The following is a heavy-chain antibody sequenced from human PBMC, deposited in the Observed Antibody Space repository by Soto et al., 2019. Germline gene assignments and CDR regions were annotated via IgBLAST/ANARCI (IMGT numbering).Heavy chain of an antibody. CDR3: AKDVWDYGDANDACDI. D-gene: IGHD4-17*01. Sequence: EVQLLESGGGLVQPGGSLRLSCAASGFTFSSYAMSWVRQAPGKGLEWVSAISGSGGSTYYADSVKGRFTISRDNSKNTLYLQMNSLRAEDTAVYYCAKDVWDYGDANDACDIWGQGTMVTVSS. J-gene: IGHJ3*02. CDR2: ISGSGGST. V-gene: IGHV3-23*01. CDR1: GFTFSSYA.